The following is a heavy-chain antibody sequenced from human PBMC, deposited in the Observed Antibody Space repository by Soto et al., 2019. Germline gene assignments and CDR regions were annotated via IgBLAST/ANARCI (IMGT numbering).Heavy chain of an antibody. V-gene: IGHV3-66*01. CDR1: GFTVSSNS. Sequence: EVQLVESGGGLVQPGGSLRLSCAASGFTVSSNSMSWVRQAPGKGLEWVSVIYSGGSTYYADSVKGRFTISRDKSKSTLYLKMNSLRVEDTAVYYCARNSRFDTPMVYWGQGTLVTVSS. CDR2: IYSGGST. J-gene: IGHJ4*02. CDR3: ARNSRFDTPMVY. D-gene: IGHD5-18*01.